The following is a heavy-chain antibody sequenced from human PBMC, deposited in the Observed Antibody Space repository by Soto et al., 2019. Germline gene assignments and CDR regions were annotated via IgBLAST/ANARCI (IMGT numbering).Heavy chain of an antibody. D-gene: IGHD2-15*01. CDR1: GGTFSSYA. Sequence: SVKVSCKASGGTFSSYAISWVRQAPGQGLEWMGGIIPIFGTANYAQKFQGRVTITADESTSTAYMELSSLRSEDTAVYYCARDRGYCSGGSCYLVYYFDYWGQGTLVTVSS. V-gene: IGHV1-69*13. J-gene: IGHJ4*02. CDR3: ARDRGYCSGGSCYLVYYFDY. CDR2: IIPIFGTA.